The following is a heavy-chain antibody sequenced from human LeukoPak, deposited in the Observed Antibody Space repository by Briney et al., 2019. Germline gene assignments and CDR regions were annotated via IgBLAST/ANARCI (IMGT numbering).Heavy chain of an antibody. Sequence: GGSLRLSCAASGFTFSSYAMSWVRQAPGQGLEWVSAISGSGGSTYYADSVKGRFTISRDNSKNTLYLQMNSLRAEDTAVYYCAKDSVMTTVTGDWFDPWGQGTLVTVSS. CDR3: AKDSVMTTVTGDWFDP. V-gene: IGHV3-23*01. CDR2: ISGSGGST. CDR1: GFTFSSYA. J-gene: IGHJ5*02. D-gene: IGHD4-11*01.